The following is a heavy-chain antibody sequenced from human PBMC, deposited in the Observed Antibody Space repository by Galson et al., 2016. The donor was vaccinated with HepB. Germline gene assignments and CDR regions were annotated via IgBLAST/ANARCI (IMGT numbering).Heavy chain of an antibody. V-gene: IGHV4-59*01. Sequence: SETLSLTCSVSGGSITDYRWSWIRQPPGKGLEWIGYFYGSGRTDYNPSLKSRVTLSVDTSKDQFSLKLSSMTAADTAVYYCARSGTYYIFDFWGKGTLVTVSS. CDR2: FYGSGRT. CDR1: GGSITDYR. J-gene: IGHJ4*02. CDR3: ARSGTYYIFDF. D-gene: IGHD3-22*01.